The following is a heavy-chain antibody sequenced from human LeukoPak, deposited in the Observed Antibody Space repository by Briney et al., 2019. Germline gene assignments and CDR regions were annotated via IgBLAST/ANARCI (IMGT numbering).Heavy chain of an antibody. J-gene: IGHJ5*02. CDR2: ISDSGGST. CDR3: AKDALRGVRDWLDP. V-gene: IGHV3-23*01. Sequence: GGSLRLSGAASGLTFSNYAMSWVRQAPGKGLEGVSGISDSGGSTHYADSVEGRFTISRDNSKNTLYLQMNSLRAEDTAVYYCAKDALRGVRDWLDPWGQGTLVTVSS. CDR1: GLTFSNYA. D-gene: IGHD3-10*01.